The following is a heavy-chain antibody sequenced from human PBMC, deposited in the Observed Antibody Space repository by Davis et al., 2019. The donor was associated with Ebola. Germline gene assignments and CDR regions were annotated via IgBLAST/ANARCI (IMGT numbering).Heavy chain of an antibody. CDR3: ARGLSGWHPHDAFDI. Sequence: MPSETLSLTCTVSSGSISSYYWSWIRQPPGKELEWIGYIYYSGSTNYNPSLKSRVTISVDTSKNQFSLKLSSVTAADTAVYYCARGLSGWHPHDAFDIWGQGTMVTVSS. D-gene: IGHD6-19*01. CDR1: SGSISSYY. CDR2: IYYSGST. J-gene: IGHJ3*02. V-gene: IGHV4-59*12.